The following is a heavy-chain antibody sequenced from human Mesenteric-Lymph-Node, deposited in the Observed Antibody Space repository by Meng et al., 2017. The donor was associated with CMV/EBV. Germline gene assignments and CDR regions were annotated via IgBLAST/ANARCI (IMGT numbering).Heavy chain of an antibody. J-gene: IGHJ3*02. CDR1: GGSISSYY. D-gene: IGHD3-22*01. Sequence: SETLSLTCTVSGGSISSYYWSRIRQPPGKGLEWIGYIFYSGSTNYNPSLKSRVTISGDTSKNQFSQKLRSVTAADTAVYYCASSYDTSGLDAFDIWGQGTMVTVSS. V-gene: IGHV4-59*01. CDR2: IFYSGST. CDR3: ASSYDTSGLDAFDI.